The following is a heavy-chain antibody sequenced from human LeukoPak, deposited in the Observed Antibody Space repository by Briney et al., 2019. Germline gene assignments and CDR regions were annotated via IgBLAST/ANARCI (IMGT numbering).Heavy chain of an antibody. J-gene: IGHJ6*03. V-gene: IGHV3-21*01. CDR3: ARDRLLEDRDYNSYYYMDV. Sequence: GGSLRLSCAASGFIFNSHSMNWVRQAPGKGLEWVSSISSSSNYIYYADSVRGRFTISRDNAKNSLSLQMNSLRAEDTAVYYCARDRLLEDRDYNSYYYMDVWGIGTTVTVSS. CDR2: ISSSSNYI. CDR1: GFIFNSHS. D-gene: IGHD1-1*01.